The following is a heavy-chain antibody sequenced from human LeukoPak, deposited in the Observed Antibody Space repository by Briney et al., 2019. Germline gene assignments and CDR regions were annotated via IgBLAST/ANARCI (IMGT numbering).Heavy chain of an antibody. V-gene: IGHV1-2*02. J-gene: IGHJ5*02. CDR3: ARDRPPSLGYCSGGSCYENWFDP. D-gene: IGHD2-15*01. CDR2: INPNSGGT. Sequence: ASVKVSCKASGYTFTGYYMHWVRQAPGQGLEWMGWINPNSGGTNYAQKFQGRVTMTRDTSISTAYMELRSLRSDDTAVYYCARDRPPSLGYCSGGSCYENWFDPWGQGTLVTVSS. CDR1: GYTFTGYY.